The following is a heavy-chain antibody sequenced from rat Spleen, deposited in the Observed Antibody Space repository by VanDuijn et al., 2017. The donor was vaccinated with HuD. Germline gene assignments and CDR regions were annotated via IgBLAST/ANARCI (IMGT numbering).Heavy chain of an antibody. V-gene: IGHV5-25*01. Sequence: EVQLVESGGGLVQPGRSLKLSCAASGFTFSNYDMAWVRQAPTKGLEWVASISTSGGSTYYRDSVKGRFTVSRDNAKSTLYLQMDSLRSEDTATYYCARLYGVYIGNYVMDAWGQGASVTVSS. D-gene: IGHD1-11*01. CDR2: ISTSGGST. CDR1: GFTFSNYD. CDR3: ARLYGVYIGNYVMDA. J-gene: IGHJ4*01.